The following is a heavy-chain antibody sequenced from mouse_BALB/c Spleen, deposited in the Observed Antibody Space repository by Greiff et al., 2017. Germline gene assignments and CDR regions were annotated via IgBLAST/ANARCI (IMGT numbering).Heavy chain of an antibody. V-gene: IGHV3-2*02. CDR1: GYSITSDYA. CDR2: ISYSGST. J-gene: IGHJ2*01. Sequence: DVQLQESGPGLVKPSQSLSLTCTVTGYSITSDYAWNWIRQFPGNKLEWMGYISYSGSTSYNPSLKSRISITRDTSKNQFFLQLNSVTTEDTATYYCARSGLTDYWGQGTTLTVSS. CDR3: ARSGLTDY. D-gene: IGHD2-4*01.